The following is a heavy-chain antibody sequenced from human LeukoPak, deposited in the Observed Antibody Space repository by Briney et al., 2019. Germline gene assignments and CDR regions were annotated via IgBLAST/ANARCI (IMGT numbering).Heavy chain of an antibody. Sequence: GASVKVSCKASGGTFSSYAISWVRQAPGQGLEWMGGIIPIFGTANYAQKFQGRVTITTDESTSTAYMELSSLRSEDTAVYYCARDKARRRGRYYDSSGRGTLLEAFDIWGQGTMVTVSS. CDR1: GGTFSSYA. V-gene: IGHV1-69*05. CDR2: IIPIFGTA. J-gene: IGHJ3*02. CDR3: ARDKARRRGRYYDSSGRGTLLEAFDI. D-gene: IGHD3-22*01.